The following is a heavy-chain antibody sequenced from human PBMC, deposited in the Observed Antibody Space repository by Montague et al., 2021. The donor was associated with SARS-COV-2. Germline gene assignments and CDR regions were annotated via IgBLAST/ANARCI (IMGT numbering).Heavy chain of an antibody. Sequence: SLRLSCAASGFTFGDYAMHWVRQAPGKGLEWVSGISWNSGSIGYADSVKGRFTISRDNAKNSLYLQMNSLRAEDTALCYCAKDIDYYDSSGYYDYWGQGTLVTVSS. CDR3: AKDIDYYDSSGYYDY. CDR2: ISWNSGSI. J-gene: IGHJ4*02. V-gene: IGHV3-9*01. CDR1: GFTFGDYA. D-gene: IGHD3-22*01.